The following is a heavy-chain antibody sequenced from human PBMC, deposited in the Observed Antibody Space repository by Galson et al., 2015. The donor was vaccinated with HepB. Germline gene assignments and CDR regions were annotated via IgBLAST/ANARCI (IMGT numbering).Heavy chain of an antibody. CDR1: GVMTSSPA. CDR2: IGGSANTT. D-gene: IGHD1-26*01. CDR3: ASDVGLVGAIDY. J-gene: IGHJ4*02. Sequence: SLGLSCGTSGVMTSSPARCWLRQAPGKGLEWLSTIGGSANTTYYADSVKGRLTISIDNSKNTLCLQMNSLRADDTAVFYCASDVGLVGAIDYWGQGTLVTVSS. V-gene: IGHV3-23*01.